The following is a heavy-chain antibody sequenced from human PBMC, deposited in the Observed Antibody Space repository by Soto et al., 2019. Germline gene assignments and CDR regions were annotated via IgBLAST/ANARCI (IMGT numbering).Heavy chain of an antibody. CDR1: GGSISSNY. CDR3: ARYRREAVAGYTLDN. D-gene: IGHD6-13*01. Sequence: SETLSLTCTVSGGSISSNYWTWIRQPPGKGLEWIGYVYNSGSTNYNPSLKSRVTISEDTSKSQFSLKVNSMTAADTAVYYCARYRREAVAGYTLDNGGQGISVTVSS. V-gene: IGHV4-59*01. J-gene: IGHJ4*02. CDR2: VYNSGST.